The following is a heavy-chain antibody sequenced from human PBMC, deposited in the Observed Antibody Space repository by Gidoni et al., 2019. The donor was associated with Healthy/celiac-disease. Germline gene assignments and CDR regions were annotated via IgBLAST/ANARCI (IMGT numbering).Heavy chain of an antibody. D-gene: IGHD1-26*01. CDR2: IFDSGCT. V-gene: IGHV4-39*01. CDR1: GGSISSSTYY. CDR3: ARVLFRGNYYFDS. Sequence: QLQLQERGPGLVKPSETLSLTCPVSGGSISSSTYYWGWIRQPPGKGLEWIGNIFDSGCTYYNPSLKSRVTISVDTSKNQFSLKLSSVTAADTSVYYCARVLFRGNYYFDSWGQGTLVTVSS. J-gene: IGHJ4*02.